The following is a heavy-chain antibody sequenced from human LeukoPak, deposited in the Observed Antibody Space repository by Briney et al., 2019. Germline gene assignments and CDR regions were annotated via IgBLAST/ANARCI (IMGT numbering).Heavy chain of an antibody. Sequence: SVTVSCTASGYTFTSYAMNWVRQAPGQGLEWMGGIIPIFGTANYTQKFQGRVTITADKSTSTAYMELSSLRSEDTAVYYCARDREVVVAATIDAFDIWGQGTMVTVSS. J-gene: IGHJ3*02. CDR1: GYTFTSYA. D-gene: IGHD2-15*01. CDR3: ARDREVVVAATIDAFDI. CDR2: IIPIFGTA. V-gene: IGHV1-69*06.